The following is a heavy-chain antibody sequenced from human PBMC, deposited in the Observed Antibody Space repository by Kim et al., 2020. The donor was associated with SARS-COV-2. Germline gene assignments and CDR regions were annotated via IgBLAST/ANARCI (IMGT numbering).Heavy chain of an antibody. D-gene: IGHD6-13*01. Sequence: YNNPSLKSRVTMSIDTSKNQFSLKLSSVNAADTAMYYCARGRAATGIDPWGQGTLVTVSS. J-gene: IGHJ5*02. CDR3: ARGRAATGIDP. V-gene: IGHV4-39*01.